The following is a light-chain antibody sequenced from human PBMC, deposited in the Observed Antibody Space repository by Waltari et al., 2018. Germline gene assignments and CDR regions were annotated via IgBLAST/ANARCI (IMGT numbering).Light chain of an antibody. CDR3: CSYAGSYTVV. CDR1: SRDVGGYNY. Sequence: QSALTQPRSVSGSPGQSVTISCTGTSRDVGGYNYGSWYQQHPGKAPKLMIYDVSKRPSGVPDRFSGSKSGNTASLTISGLQAEDEADYYCCSYAGSYTVVFGGGTKLTVL. V-gene: IGLV2-11*01. CDR2: DVS. J-gene: IGLJ2*01.